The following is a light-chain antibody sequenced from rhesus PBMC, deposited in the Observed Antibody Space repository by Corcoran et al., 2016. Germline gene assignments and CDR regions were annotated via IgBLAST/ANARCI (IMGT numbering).Light chain of an antibody. CDR2: KAS. J-gene: IGKJ4*01. V-gene: IGKV1-74*01. CDR3: QHNYGSPIS. CDR1: EDVNNY. Sequence: DIQMTQSPSSLSASVGDRVTITCRPSEDVNNYLNSYQHQPGKPLKVLIYKASTLQSGVPLRLRGIGDGTEYTFTITSLQSEDVATYYGQHNYGSPISFGGGTKVEI.